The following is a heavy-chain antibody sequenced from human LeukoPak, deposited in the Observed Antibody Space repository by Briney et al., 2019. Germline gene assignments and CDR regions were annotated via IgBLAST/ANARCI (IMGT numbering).Heavy chain of an antibody. J-gene: IGHJ4*02. CDR2: IHLSGAPI. CDR3: ARAVGIVVVPAAY. V-gene: IGHV3-48*04. Sequence: GGSLRLSCAASGFSFSIYRMNWVRQAPGKGPEWIAYIHLSGAPIHYAEPVKGRFSISRDNVNNALYLQMDNLRAEDTAVYYCARAVGIVVVPAAYWGQGTLVTVSS. CDR1: GFSFSIYR. D-gene: IGHD2-2*03.